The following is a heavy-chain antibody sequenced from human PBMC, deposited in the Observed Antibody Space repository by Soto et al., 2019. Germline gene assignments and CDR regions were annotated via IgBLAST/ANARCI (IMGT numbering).Heavy chain of an antibody. CDR3: ARDLWVEPELYYYGMDV. D-gene: IGHD1-1*01. V-gene: IGHV4-30-4*01. CDR2: IFYSGTT. Sequence: SEARSLTCTVSGDSIIIADYYWSWIRQTAGKCLEWIWHIFYSGTTYYTPSLKSRLTISVDTSKHHFSLRLTSVTAADTAVYYCARDLWVEPELYYYGMDVWGQGNTVTVSS. J-gene: IGHJ6*02. CDR1: GDSIIIADYY.